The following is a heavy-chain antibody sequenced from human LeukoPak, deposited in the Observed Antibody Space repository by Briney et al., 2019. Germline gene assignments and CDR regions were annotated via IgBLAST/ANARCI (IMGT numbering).Heavy chain of an antibody. D-gene: IGHD3-10*02. V-gene: IGHV3-23*01. CDR2: ISGSTGRI. CDR1: GFTVSGNY. CDR3: AELGITMIGGV. J-gene: IGHJ6*04. Sequence: GGSLRLSCAASGFTVSGNYMTWVRQAPGKGLEWVSAISGSTGRIYYADSVKGRFTISRDNSKNTLYLQMSSLRAEDTAVYYCAELGITMIGGVWGKGTTVTISS.